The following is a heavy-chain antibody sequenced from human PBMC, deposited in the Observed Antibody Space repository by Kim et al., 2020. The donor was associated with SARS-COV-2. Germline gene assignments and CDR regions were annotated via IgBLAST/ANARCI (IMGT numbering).Heavy chain of an antibody. Sequence: GGSLRLSCAASGFAFSYYGMHWVRQAPGKGLEWVAIISYDGNNKYYADSVKGRFTVSRDNSKNTLYLQMSSLRAGYTAVYYCARDLLRYSDWLSYGMDVWGQGTTVTVSS. CDR1: GFAFSYYG. V-gene: IGHV3-33*05. CDR2: ISYDGNNK. J-gene: IGHJ6*02. D-gene: IGHD3-9*01. CDR3: ARDLLRYSDWLSYGMDV.